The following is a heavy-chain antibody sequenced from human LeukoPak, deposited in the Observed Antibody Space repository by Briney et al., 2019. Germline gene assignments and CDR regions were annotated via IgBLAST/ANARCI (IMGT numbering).Heavy chain of an antibody. CDR2: IYTSGST. V-gene: IGHV4-4*07. J-gene: IGHJ6*02. CDR1: GGSISSYY. D-gene: IGHD2/OR15-2a*01. CDR3: ARATRSIYYYSMDV. Sequence: SETLSLTCTVSGGSISSYYLSWIRQPAGKGLEWIGRIYTSGSTNYNPSLKSRVTMSVDTSKNQFSLKLSSVTAADTAVYYCARATRSIYYYSMDVWGQGTTVTVSS.